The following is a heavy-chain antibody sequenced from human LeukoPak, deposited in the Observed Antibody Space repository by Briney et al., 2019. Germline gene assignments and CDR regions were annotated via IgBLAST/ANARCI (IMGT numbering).Heavy chain of an antibody. J-gene: IGHJ4*02. CDR2: INHSGST. Sequence: SETLSLTCAVYGGSFSGYYWSWIRQPPGKGLEWIGEINHSGSTNYNPSLKSRVTISVDTSKNQFSLKLSSVTAADTAVYYCARDGDSGWYSDYFDYWGQGTLVTVSS. V-gene: IGHV4-34*01. D-gene: IGHD6-19*01. CDR1: GGSFSGYY. CDR3: ARDGDSGWYSDYFDY.